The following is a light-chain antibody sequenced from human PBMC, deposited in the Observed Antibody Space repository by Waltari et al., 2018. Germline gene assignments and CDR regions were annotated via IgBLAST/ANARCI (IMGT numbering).Light chain of an antibody. CDR1: QGISNS. Sequence: DIQMTQSPSSLSASVGDRVTITCRASQGISNSLAWYQQQPGKAPKLLLFAAARLESGVPSRFSGSGSGTDYTLTISSLQPEDFATYYCQQYYGTLLTFGGGTKVEIK. CDR3: QQYYGTLLT. V-gene: IGKV1-NL1*01. CDR2: AAA. J-gene: IGKJ4*01.